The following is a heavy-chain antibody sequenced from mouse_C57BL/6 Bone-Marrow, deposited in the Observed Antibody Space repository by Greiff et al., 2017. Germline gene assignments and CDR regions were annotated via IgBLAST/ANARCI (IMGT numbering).Heavy chain of an antibody. J-gene: IGHJ3*01. CDR1: GFTFTSYW. CDR2: IDPSDSET. V-gene: IGHV1-52*01. CDR3: AKYDGCYEFAY. D-gene: IGHD2-3*01. Sequence: VQLQQPGAELVRPGSSVKLSCKASGFTFTSYWMHWVKQRPIQGLEWIGNIDPSDSETHYNQKFKDKATLTVDKSSSTAYLQLSSLTSEDSAVXYCAKYDGCYEFAYWGQGTLVTVSA.